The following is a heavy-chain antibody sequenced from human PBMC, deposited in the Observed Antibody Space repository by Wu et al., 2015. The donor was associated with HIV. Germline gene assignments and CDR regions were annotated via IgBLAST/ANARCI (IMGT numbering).Heavy chain of an antibody. J-gene: IGHJ4*02. D-gene: IGHD3-9*01. Sequence: QVQVVQSGAEVKKPGSSVKVSCKTSGDFFSSYGISWVRQAPGQGLEWMGGVIPVIGTPNYAQKFQGRVTLTSDESTTTAYMEVNNLTSEDTAVYYCARGLRDILTGYYSAFEYWGQGSLVTVS. CDR3: ARGLRDILTGYYSAFEY. V-gene: IGHV1-69*05. CDR1: GDFFSSYG. CDR2: VIPVIGTP.